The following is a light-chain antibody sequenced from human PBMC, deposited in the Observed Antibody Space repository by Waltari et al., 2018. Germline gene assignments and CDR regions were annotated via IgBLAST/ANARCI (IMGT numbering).Light chain of an antibody. J-gene: IGLJ3*02. CDR1: SGHSDYA. CDR2: VNSDGSH. CDR3: QTWGFGIEV. Sequence: QLVLTQPPSASASLGASVKLTCTLSSGHSDYAIAWHQQQPRKGPRYLMRVNSDGSHKKGDGIPDRSSGSSSGAERFLTISSLQSEDEADYFCQTWGFGIEVFGGGTKLTVL. V-gene: IGLV4-69*01.